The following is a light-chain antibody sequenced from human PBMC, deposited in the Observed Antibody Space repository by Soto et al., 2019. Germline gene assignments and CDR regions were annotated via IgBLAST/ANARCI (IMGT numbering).Light chain of an antibody. CDR2: GAS. Sequence: EIVMTQYPATLSVSPGDRAAPSCRASQSVGTNLAWYQQKPGQAPRLLIYGASTRATGIPARFSGSGSGTEFTLTISSLQSEDFVVYYCQQYSKWPLTFGGGTKVEVK. V-gene: IGKV3-15*01. CDR1: QSVGTN. CDR3: QQYSKWPLT. J-gene: IGKJ4*01.